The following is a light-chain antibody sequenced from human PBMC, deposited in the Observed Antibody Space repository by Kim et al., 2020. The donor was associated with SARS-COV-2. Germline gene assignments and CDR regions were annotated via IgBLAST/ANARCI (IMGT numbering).Light chain of an antibody. CDR2: HVS. CDR3: SSYTVSSTVI. J-gene: IGLJ2*01. Sequence: GQSITISCSGTSSDVGGYDYVSWYQQCPGKVPKLMMSHVSNRPSGVSDRFSGSKSGNTASLTISGLQAEDEGDYYCSSYTVSSTVIFGGGTQLTVL. V-gene: IGLV2-14*03. CDR1: SSDVGGYDY.